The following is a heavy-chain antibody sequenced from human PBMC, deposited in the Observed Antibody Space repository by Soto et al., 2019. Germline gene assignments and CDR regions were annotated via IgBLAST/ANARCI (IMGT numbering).Heavy chain of an antibody. V-gene: IGHV3-30-3*01. CDR3: AREDYGQYYFDY. J-gene: IGHJ4*02. D-gene: IGHD3-16*01. CDR1: FFTFSDFA. CDR2: IAKHGTNI. Sequence: QVQLVESGGGVVQPGRSLRLSCTASFFTFSDFAMHWVRQAPGKGLEWVAVIAKHGTNIHHGDSVEGRFSISRDNPKNTLFLDMHSLRADDTAVYYCAREDYGQYYFDYWGQGTLVTVSS.